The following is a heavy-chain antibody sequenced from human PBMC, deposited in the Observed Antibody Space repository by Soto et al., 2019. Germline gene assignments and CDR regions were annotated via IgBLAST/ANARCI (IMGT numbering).Heavy chain of an antibody. V-gene: IGHV4-31*03. CDR1: GGPISGGDYN. CDR3: ARGHYCSSSSCYRNAFDI. CDR2: IYYSGST. Sequence: QVQLQESGPGLVKPSQTLSLTCTVSGGPISGGDYNGPGIPHHQGKAWEWMGYIYYSGSTYYNPSLKSRVTISVDTSETQFFLKLTSATAADTAVYYCARGHYCSSSSCYRNAFDIWGQGTMVTVSS. J-gene: IGHJ3*02. D-gene: IGHD2-2*02.